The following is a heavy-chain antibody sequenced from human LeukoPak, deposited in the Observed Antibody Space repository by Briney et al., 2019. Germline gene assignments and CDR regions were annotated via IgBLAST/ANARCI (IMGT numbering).Heavy chain of an antibody. CDR2: ISHSGTT. V-gene: IGHV4-38-2*02. CDR3: AKFGSTSGRGFDP. Sequence: SETLSLTCTVSCYSISSDSYWGWIRQPPGKGLEWIGTISHSGTTYYSPSLKSRVTISIDTSENHFSLDLTSVTATDTAVYYCAKFGSTSGRGFDPWGQGTLVTVSS. J-gene: IGHJ5*02. CDR1: CYSISSDSY. D-gene: IGHD2-2*01.